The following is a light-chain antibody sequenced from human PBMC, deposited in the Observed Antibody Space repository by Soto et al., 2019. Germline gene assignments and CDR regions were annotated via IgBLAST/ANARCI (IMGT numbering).Light chain of an antibody. J-gene: IGKJ3*01. CDR2: GAS. CDR3: QQYNNWLRT. V-gene: IGKV3-15*01. Sequence: EIVMTQSPATLSVSPGERATLSCRASQSVSSNLAWYQQKPGQAPRLLIYGASTRATGIPARFSGSGSGTEFTLPISSLQSEDFAVYYCQQYNNWLRTFGPGTKVDIK. CDR1: QSVSSN.